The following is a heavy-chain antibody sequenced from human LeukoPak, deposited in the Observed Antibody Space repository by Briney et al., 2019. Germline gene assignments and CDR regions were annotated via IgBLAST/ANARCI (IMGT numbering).Heavy chain of an antibody. J-gene: IGHJ4*02. V-gene: IGHV3-23*01. Sequence: PGGSLRLSCAASGFTFSSYEMHWVRQAPGKGLEWVSVISGSGDTTYYADSVKGRFTISRDNSKNTFYLQMNSLRAEDTAVYYCAEDGGFDYWGQGTLVTVSS. CDR3: AEDGGFDY. CDR1: GFTFSSYE. CDR2: ISGSGDTT.